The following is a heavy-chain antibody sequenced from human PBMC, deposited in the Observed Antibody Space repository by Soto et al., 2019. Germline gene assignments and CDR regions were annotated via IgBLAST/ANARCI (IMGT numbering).Heavy chain of an antibody. Sequence: GGSLRLSCAASGFTVSNNYMSWVRQAPGKGLEWVSLIYSGGSTYYADSVKGRFTISRDNAKNTLYLQMNSLRAEDTAVYYCARDRGWSLFDYWGQGTLVTSPQ. CDR3: ARDRGWSLFDY. J-gene: IGHJ4*02. V-gene: IGHV3-66*01. D-gene: IGHD6-19*01. CDR1: GFTVSNNY. CDR2: IYSGGST.